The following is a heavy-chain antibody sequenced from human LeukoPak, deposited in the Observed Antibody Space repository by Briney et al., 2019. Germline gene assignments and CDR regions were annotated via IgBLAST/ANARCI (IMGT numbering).Heavy chain of an antibody. CDR2: LYDSGSS. D-gene: IGHD3-22*01. Sequence: SETLSLTCSVSGYSISRAYSWGWVRQPPGKGLEWIGSLYDSGSSYYNPSLKSRVTLSVDTSKNELSLQLNSVTAADTAVYFCARGVGYDDTLGSYYGFFDYWGQGTLVTVSS. J-gene: IGHJ4*02. CDR1: GYSISRAYS. V-gene: IGHV4-38-2*02. CDR3: ARGVGYDDTLGSYYGFFDY.